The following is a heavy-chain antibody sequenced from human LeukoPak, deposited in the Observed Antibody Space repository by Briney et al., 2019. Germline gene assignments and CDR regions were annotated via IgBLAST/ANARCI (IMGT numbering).Heavy chain of an antibody. CDR2: ISYDGSNK. D-gene: IGHD6-13*01. J-gene: IGHJ4*02. Sequence: GGSLRLSCAASGFTFSSYGMHWVRQAPGKGREWVAVISYDGSNKYYADSVKGRFTISRDNSKNTLYLQMNSLRAEDTAVYYCAKGEGIAAAGYFDYWGQGTLVTVSS. CDR1: GFTFSSYG. CDR3: AKGEGIAAAGYFDY. V-gene: IGHV3-30*18.